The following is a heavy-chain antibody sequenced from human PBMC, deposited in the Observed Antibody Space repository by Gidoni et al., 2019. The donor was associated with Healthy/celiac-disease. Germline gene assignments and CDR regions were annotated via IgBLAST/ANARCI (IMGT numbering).Heavy chain of an antibody. Sequence: QVQLQQWGAGLLKPSETLSLTCAVYGGSFSGYYWSWIRQPPGKGLEWIGEINHSGSTNYNPSLKSRVTISVDTSKNQFSLKLSSVTAADTAVYYCARSIAARTFSDYWGQGTLVTVSS. CDR1: GGSFSGYY. D-gene: IGHD6-6*01. CDR2: INHSGST. CDR3: ARSIAARTFSDY. J-gene: IGHJ4*02. V-gene: IGHV4-34*01.